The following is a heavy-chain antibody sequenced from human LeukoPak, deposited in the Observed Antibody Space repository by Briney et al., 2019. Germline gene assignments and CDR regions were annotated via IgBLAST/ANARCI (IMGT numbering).Heavy chain of an antibody. CDR3: ATVRIRYCSSTSCPGSGPDAFDI. CDR2: FDPEDGET. J-gene: IGHJ3*02. V-gene: IGHV1-24*01. CDR1: GYTLTELS. D-gene: IGHD2-2*01. Sequence: ASVKVSCKVSGYTLTELSMHWVRQAPGKGLEWMGGFDPEDGETIYAQKFQGRVTMTEDTSTDTAYMELSSLRYEDTGVYYCATVRIRYCSSTSCPGSGPDAFDIWGQGTMVTVSS.